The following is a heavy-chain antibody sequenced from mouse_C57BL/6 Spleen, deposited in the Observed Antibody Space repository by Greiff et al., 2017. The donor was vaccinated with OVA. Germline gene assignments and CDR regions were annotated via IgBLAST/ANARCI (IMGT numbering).Heavy chain of an antibody. CDR3: ARGDEGRTLDY. D-gene: IGHD2-14*01. CDR2: INPCGGYT. J-gene: IGHJ2*01. Sequence: QVQLQQSGAELARPGASVKMSCKASGYTFTSYSMHWVKQRPGQGLEWIGYINPCGGYTKYNQKFKDKATLTADKSSSTAYMQLSSLTSEDSAVDYCARGDEGRTLDYWGQGTTLTVSS. CDR1: GYTFTSYS. V-gene: IGHV1-4*01.